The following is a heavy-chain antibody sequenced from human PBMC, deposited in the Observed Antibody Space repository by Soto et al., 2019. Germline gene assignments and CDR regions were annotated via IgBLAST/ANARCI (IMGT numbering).Heavy chain of an antibody. CDR1: GGSISSGDYY. Sequence: SETLSLTCTVSGGSISSGDYYWSWIRQPPGKGLEWIGYIYYSVSTYYNPSLKSRVTISVDTSKNQFSLKLSSVTAADTAVYYCASDRGTGNYYLSYGMVVWGQGTKVTVFS. CDR3: ASDRGTGNYYLSYGMVV. J-gene: IGHJ6*02. D-gene: IGHD1-1*01. V-gene: IGHV4-30-4*01. CDR2: IYYSVST.